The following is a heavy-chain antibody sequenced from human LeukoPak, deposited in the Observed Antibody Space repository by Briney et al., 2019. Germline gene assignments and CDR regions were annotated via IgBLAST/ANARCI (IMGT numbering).Heavy chain of an antibody. CDR2: INPSGDIT. Sequence: ASVKVSCKASGYIFTSYYMHWVRQAPGQGLEWMGMINPSGDITSYAQKFQGRVTMTRDTSTSTFYMQLSSLRSEDTAVYYCARPRASSPGNWFDSWGQGTLVTVSS. J-gene: IGHJ5*01. CDR3: ARPRASSPGNWFDS. CDR1: GYIFTSYY. D-gene: IGHD6-13*01. V-gene: IGHV1-46*01.